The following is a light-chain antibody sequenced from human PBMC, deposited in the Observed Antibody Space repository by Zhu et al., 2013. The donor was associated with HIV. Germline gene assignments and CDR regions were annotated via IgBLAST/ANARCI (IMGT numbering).Light chain of an antibody. J-gene: IGKJ4*01. CDR1: QSISSY. Sequence: DIQMTQSPSSLSASVGDRVTITCRASQSISSYLNWYQQKPGKAPKLLIYAASSLQSGVPSRFSGSGSGTDFTLTISSLQPEDFATYYCQQVSGYPLTIGGGTKVEIK. V-gene: IGKV1-39*01. CDR3: QQVSGYPLT. CDR2: AAS.